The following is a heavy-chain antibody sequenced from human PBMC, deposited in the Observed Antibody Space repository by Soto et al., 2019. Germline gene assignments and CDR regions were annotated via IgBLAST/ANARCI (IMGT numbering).Heavy chain of an antibody. CDR1: GFTFSSYS. Sequence: GGSLRLSCAASGFTFSSYSLHWVRQAPGKGPEWVAVISYAGSNKYYADSVKGRFTISRDNSKNTLFLQMNSLRPDDTAVYYCAFLDTVISFDHWGQGTLVTVSS. CDR3: AFLDTVISFDH. V-gene: IGHV3-30-3*01. CDR2: ISYAGSNK. J-gene: IGHJ4*02. D-gene: IGHD4-17*01.